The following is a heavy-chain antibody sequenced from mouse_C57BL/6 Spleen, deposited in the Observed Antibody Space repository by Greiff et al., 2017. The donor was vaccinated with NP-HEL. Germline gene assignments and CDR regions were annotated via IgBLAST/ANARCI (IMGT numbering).Heavy chain of an antibody. Sequence: QVQLQQSGPELVKPGASVKISCKASGYAFSSSWMNWVKQRPGKGLEWIGRIYPGDGDTNYNGKFKGKATLTADKSSSTAYMQLSSLTSEDSAVYFCARDGYYGEGFDYWGQGTTLTVSS. D-gene: IGHD2-3*01. J-gene: IGHJ2*01. CDR3: ARDGYYGEGFDY. CDR1: GYAFSSSW. V-gene: IGHV1-82*01. CDR2: IYPGDGDT.